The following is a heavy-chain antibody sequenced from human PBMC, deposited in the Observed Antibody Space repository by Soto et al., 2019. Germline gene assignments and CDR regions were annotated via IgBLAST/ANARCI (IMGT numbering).Heavy chain of an antibody. CDR2: IKQDGSEK. CDR1: GFTFSSYW. J-gene: IGHJ5*02. D-gene: IGHD2-2*01. Sequence: EVQLVESGGGLVQPGGSLRLSCAASGFTFSSYWMSWVRQAPGKGLEWVANIKQDGSEKYYVDSVKGRFTISRDNAKHSLYLQINSLRAEDTAVYYCAREDIVVVPAAIDPWGQGTLVTVSS. CDR3: AREDIVVVPAAIDP. V-gene: IGHV3-7*01.